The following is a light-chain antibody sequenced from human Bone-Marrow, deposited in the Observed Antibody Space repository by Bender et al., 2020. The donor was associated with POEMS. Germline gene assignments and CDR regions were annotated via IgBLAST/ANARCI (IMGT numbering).Light chain of an antibody. J-gene: IGLJ2*01. Sequence: HSALTQPRSVSGSPGQSVTISCTGTSSDVGAYNYVSWFQQHPGKAPKLMIYDVSDRPSGVSNRFSGSKSGNTASLTISGLQPEDEADYYCCSYTSKTTLVFGGGTKVTVL. CDR1: SSDVGAYNY. CDR3: CSYTSKTTLV. V-gene: IGLV2-14*01. CDR2: DVS.